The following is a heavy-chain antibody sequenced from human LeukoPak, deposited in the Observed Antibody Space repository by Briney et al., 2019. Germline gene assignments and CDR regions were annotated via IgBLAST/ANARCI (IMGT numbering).Heavy chain of an antibody. CDR1: GFTFSRFW. CDR3: VKSNGWLAVS. CDR2: IKQGGSEK. V-gene: IGHV3-7*01. J-gene: IGHJ4*02. Sequence: GGSLRLSCAASGFTFSRFWMNWVRQTPGKGLEWVANIKQGGSEKNYVDSVKGRFTISRDDAQNSLFLQMNSLRAEDTALYYCVKSNGWLAVSWGPGTLVTVSS. D-gene: IGHD6-19*01.